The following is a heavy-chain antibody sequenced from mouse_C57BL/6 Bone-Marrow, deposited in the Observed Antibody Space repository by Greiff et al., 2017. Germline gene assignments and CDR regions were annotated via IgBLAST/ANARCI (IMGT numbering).Heavy chain of an antibody. CDR3: ASYFYDGYYWYAY. Sequence: EVHLVESGAELVRPGASVKFSCTASGFNINDDYMHWVKQRPEQGLEWIGRIDPEHGDTEYASKFQGKATMTADTSSNTAYLQLSSLTSEDTAVYYCASYFYDGYYWYAYWGQGTLVTVSA. J-gene: IGHJ3*01. D-gene: IGHD2-3*01. V-gene: IGHV14-4*01. CDR1: GFNINDDY. CDR2: IDPEHGDT.